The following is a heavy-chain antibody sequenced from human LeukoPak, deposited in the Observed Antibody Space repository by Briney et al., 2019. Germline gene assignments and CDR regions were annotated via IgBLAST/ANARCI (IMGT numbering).Heavy chain of an antibody. CDR2: IIPIFGTA. CDR3: AKGAYQPLLYGY. J-gene: IGHJ4*02. V-gene: IGHV1-69*13. D-gene: IGHD2-2*02. Sequence: SVKVSCKASGGTFSSYAISWVRQAPGQGLEWMGGIIPIFGTANYAQKFQGRVTITADESTSTAYMELSSLRSEDTAVYYCAKGAYQPLLYGYWGQGTLVTVSS. CDR1: GGTFSSYA.